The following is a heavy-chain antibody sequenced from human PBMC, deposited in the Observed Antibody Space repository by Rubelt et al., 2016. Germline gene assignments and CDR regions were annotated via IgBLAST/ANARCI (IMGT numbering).Heavy chain of an antibody. V-gene: IGHV4-34*01. Sequence: QVQLQQWGAGLLKPSETLSLTCAVYGESFSGHYWNWIRQPPGKGLEWIGEVDHSGSTKYNPSLKSRVPISADTSMDQFTLRLSAGSAADTAVYYCARHNGGSRGVGYWSQGTLVTVSS. CDR1: GESFSGHY. D-gene: IGHD2-8*02. CDR3: ARHNGGSRGVGY. CDR2: VDHSGST. J-gene: IGHJ4*02.